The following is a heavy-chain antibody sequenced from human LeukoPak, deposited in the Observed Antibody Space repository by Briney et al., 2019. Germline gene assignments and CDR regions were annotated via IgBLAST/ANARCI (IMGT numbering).Heavy chain of an antibody. V-gene: IGHV3-73*01. CDR2: IDKKDKGYATAT. J-gene: IGHJ5*02. D-gene: IGHD1-26*01. CDR3: TRDNGTYNWFDP. Sequence: GGSLKLSCAASGFTFSGSAIHWVRQSSGKGLEWVGQIDKKDKGYATATAYAASVKGRLTISRDDSINTAYLQMKSLKTEDTALYYGTRDNGTYNWFDPWGQGTLVTVSS. CDR1: GFTFSGSA.